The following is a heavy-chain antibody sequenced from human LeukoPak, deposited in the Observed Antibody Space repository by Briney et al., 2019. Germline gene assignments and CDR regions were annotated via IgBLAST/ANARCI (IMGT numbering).Heavy chain of an antibody. D-gene: IGHD2-15*01. CDR2: IYYSGST. V-gene: IGHV4-31*03. Sequence: PSETLSLTCTVSGGSISSGGYYCSWIRQHPGKGLEWIGYIYYSGSTYYNPSLKSRVTISVDTSKNQFSLKLSSVTAADTAVYYCASEGERACSGGSCYSGWFDPWGQGTLVTVSS. J-gene: IGHJ5*02. CDR1: GGSISSGGYY. CDR3: ASEGERACSGGSCYSGWFDP.